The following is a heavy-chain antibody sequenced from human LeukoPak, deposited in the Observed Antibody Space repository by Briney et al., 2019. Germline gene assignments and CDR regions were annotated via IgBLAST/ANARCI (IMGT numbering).Heavy chain of an antibody. CDR2: ISESGGAT. Sequence: GGSLRLSCAASGFTFSNSAMNWVRQSPGRGLEWLAAISESGGATYYANSVRGRFTISRDNSKNTLHLQMNSLRAEDTAVYHCARQLGYCSDSSCYFDFWGQGTLVTVSS. J-gene: IGHJ4*02. CDR3: ARQLGYCSDSSCYFDF. D-gene: IGHD2-15*01. V-gene: IGHV3-23*01. CDR1: GFTFSNSA.